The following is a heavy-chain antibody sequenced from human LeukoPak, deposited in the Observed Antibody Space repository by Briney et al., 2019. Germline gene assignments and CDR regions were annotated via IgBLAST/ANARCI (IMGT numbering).Heavy chain of an antibody. D-gene: IGHD4-23*01. V-gene: IGHV3-7*04. CDR3: AGGLGWVFDY. J-gene: IGHJ4*02. CDR2: INKDGSEK. CDR1: GFSITNYW. Sequence: GGFLRLSCAGSGFSITNYWMTSVRQAPGKGLEGVAIINKDGSEKYFVDSVKGRFSISRDNAKNSVYLDMNSLRVEDTAVHFCAGGLGWVFDYWGQGILVSVSS.